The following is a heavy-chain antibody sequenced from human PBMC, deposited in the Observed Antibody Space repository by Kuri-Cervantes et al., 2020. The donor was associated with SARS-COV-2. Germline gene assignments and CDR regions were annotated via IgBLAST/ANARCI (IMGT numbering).Heavy chain of an antibody. CDR2: IYTSGST. Sequence: GSLRLSCTVSGGSISSYHWSWIRQPAGKGLEWIGRIYTSGSTYYNPSLKSRVTMSVDTSKNQFSLKLSSVTAADTAVYYCARSTSYWYFDLWGRGTLVTVSS. CDR3: ARSTSYWYFDL. V-gene: IGHV4-4*07. CDR1: GGSISSYH. D-gene: IGHD2-2*01. J-gene: IGHJ2*01.